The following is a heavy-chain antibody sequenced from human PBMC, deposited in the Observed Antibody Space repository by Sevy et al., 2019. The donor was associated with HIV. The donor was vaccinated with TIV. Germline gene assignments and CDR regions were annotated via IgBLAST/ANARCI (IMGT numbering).Heavy chain of an antibody. CDR3: ARGGETPRGFDP. J-gene: IGHJ5*02. CDR1: GGSMSSVNW. D-gene: IGHD3-16*01. Sequence: SETLSLTCAVSGGSMSSVNWWHWVRQPPGKGLEWIGEIYHSGSTNYNTSLKSRVTISVDNSKNQFSLKLSSVTAADTAVYYCARGGETPRGFDPWGQGSLVTVSS. V-gene: IGHV4-4*02. CDR2: IYHSGST.